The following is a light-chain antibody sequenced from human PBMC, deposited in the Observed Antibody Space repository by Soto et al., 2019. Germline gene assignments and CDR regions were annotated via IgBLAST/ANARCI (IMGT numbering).Light chain of an antibody. CDR3: QAWDSTTAV. V-gene: IGLV3-1*01. Sequence: SYELTQPPSVSVSPGQTASITCSGDKLGDKYACWYQQKPGQSPVLVFYQDNKRPSGIPERFSGSNSGNTATLTISGTQAMDEADYYCQAWDSTTAVFGTGTKLTVL. CDR2: QDN. CDR1: KLGDKY. J-gene: IGLJ1*01.